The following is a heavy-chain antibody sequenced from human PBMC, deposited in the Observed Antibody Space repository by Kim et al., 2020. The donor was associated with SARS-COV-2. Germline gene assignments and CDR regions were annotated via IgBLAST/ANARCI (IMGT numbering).Heavy chain of an antibody. J-gene: IGHJ4*02. V-gene: IGHV4-39*01. CDR2: IYYSGST. CDR3: ARAYGDYLI. D-gene: IGHD4-17*01. CDR1: GGSISSSSYY. Sequence: SETLSLTCTVSGGSISSSSYYWGWIRQPPGKGLEWIGSIYYSGSTYYNPSLRSRVTISVDTSKNQFSLKLSSVTAADTAVYYCARAYGDYLIWGQGTLVTVSS.